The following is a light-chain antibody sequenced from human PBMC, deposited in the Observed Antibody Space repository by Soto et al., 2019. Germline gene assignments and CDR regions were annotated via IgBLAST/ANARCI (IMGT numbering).Light chain of an antibody. CDR3: QSFDGILSGVI. CDR1: SSDVGGYKY. J-gene: IGLJ2*01. V-gene: IGLV2-14*01. CDR2: EVS. Sequence: QSALTQPASVSGSPGQSITISCTGTSSDVGGYKYVSWYQQHPDKAPKLIIFEVSNRPSGVPARFSGSKSGTSASLAITGLQAEDEADYYCQSFDGILSGVIFGGGTKLTVL.